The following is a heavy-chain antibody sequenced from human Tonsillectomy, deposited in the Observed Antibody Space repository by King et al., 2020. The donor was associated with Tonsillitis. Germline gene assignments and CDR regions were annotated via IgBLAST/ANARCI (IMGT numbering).Heavy chain of an antibody. Sequence: VQLVESGGGVVQPGRSLRLSCAASGFTFSSYAIHWVRQAPGKGLEWVAVISFDGSDKYYVDSVRGRFTISRDNSKNTLYLQMNSLSAEDTAVYYCARGPDGYYFDYWGQGTLVTVSS. CDR2: ISFDGSDK. D-gene: IGHD3-10*01. CDR3: ARGPDGYYFDY. V-gene: IGHV3-30*04. J-gene: IGHJ4*02. CDR1: GFTFSSYA.